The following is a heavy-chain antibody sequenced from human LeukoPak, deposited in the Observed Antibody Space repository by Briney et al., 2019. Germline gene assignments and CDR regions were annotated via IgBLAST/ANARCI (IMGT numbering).Heavy chain of an antibody. V-gene: IGHV1-18*01. CDR2: ISAYNGNT. J-gene: IGHJ3*02. CDR3: AREGEYDYVWGSYRSDAFDI. D-gene: IGHD3-16*02. Sequence: ASVKVSCKASGYTFTSYGISWARQAPGQGLEWMGWISAYNGNTNYEQKLQGRVTMTTDTSTSTAYMELRSLRSDDTAVYYCAREGEYDYVWGSYRSDAFDIWGQGTMVTVSS. CDR1: GYTFTSYG.